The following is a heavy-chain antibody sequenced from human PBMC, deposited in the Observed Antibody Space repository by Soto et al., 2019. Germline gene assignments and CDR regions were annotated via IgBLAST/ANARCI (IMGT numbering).Heavy chain of an antibody. CDR2: ISDSGGST. D-gene: IGHD3-16*01. CDR1: GFTFSSYW. CDR3: ARAGQRYYFDF. J-gene: IGHJ4*02. V-gene: IGHV3-23*01. Sequence: PGGSLRLSCAASGFTFSSYWMHWVRQAPGKGPEWLAIISDSGGSTYYADSVKGRLSISRDNSKNTLFLQMNSLRAEDTAIYYCARAGQRYYFDFWGQGTLVTVSS.